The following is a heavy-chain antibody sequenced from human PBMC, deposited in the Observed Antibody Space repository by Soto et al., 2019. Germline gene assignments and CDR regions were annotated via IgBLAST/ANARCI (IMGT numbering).Heavy chain of an antibody. V-gene: IGHV3-33*01. CDR1: GFTFSSYG. CDR3: ARAPDYGDYGENFDY. D-gene: IGHD4-17*01. J-gene: IGHJ4*02. CDR2: IWYDGSNK. Sequence: GGSLRLSCAASGFTFSSYGMHWVRQAPGKGLEWVAVIWYDGSNKYYADSVKGRFTIPRDNSKNTLYLQMNSLRAEDTAVYYCARAPDYGDYGENFDYWGQGTLVTVSS.